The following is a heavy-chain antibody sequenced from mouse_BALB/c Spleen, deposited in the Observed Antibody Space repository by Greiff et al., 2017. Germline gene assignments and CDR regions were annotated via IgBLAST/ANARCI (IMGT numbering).Heavy chain of an antibody. CDR2: ISYDGRN. CDR1: GYSITSGYY. J-gene: IGHJ3*01. V-gene: IGHV3-6*02. Sequence: EVKLQQSGPGLVKPSQSLSLTCTVTGYSITSGYYWYWIRQFPGNQLEWMGYISYDGRNNYNPSLINRITITRDTSKNQFFMKLNSVTTEDTATYYYAGGNGYVMAYWGQGTLVTVSA. CDR3: AGGNGYVMAY. D-gene: IGHD2-2*01.